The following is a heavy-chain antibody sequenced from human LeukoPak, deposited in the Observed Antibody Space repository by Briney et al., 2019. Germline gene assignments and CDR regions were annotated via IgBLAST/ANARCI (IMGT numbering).Heavy chain of an antibody. Sequence: SETLSLACTVSGGSISSYYWSWIRQPPGKGLEWIGYIYYSGSTNYNPSLKSRVTISVDTSKNQFSLKLSSVTAADTAVYYCASSGWSPADWYFDLWGRGTLVTVSS. D-gene: IGHD6-19*01. CDR2: IYYSGST. CDR3: ASSGWSPADWYFDL. CDR1: GGSISSYY. J-gene: IGHJ2*01. V-gene: IGHV4-59*01.